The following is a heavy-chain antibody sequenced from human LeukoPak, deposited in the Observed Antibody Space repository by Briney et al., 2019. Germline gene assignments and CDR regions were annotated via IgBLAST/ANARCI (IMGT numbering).Heavy chain of an antibody. J-gene: IGHJ6*03. CDR2: IYYSGSP. D-gene: IGHD3-3*01. CDR1: GGSLSSYY. CDR3: ARDHFGITIFGVVSAGYYYYMDV. Sequence: SETLSLTCTVSGGSLSSYYWSWIRQPPGKGLEWIGYIYYSGSPNSNPSLTTRVTISVDTPKKQFSLKLSSVTAADTAVYYCARDHFGITIFGVVSAGYYYYMDVWGKGTTVTVSS. V-gene: IGHV4-59*01.